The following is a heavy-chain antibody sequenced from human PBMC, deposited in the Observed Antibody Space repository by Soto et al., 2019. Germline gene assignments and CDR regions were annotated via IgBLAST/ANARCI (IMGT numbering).Heavy chain of an antibody. J-gene: IGHJ4*02. CDR1: GFTFSSYW. CDR3: ARGPSLRFLEWFQDY. Sequence: EVQLVESGGGLVQPGGSLRLSCAASGFTFSSYWMHWVRQAPGKGLVWVSRINSDGSSTSYADSVKGRFTISRDNAKNTLYLQMNSLRAEDTAVYYCARGPSLRFLEWFQDYWGQGTLVTVSS. V-gene: IGHV3-74*01. CDR2: INSDGSST. D-gene: IGHD3-3*01.